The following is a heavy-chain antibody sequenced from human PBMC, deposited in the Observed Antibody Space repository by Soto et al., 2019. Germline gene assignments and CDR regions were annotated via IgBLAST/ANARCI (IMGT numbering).Heavy chain of an antibody. CDR2: LSWNGDYT. CDR1: GFTFDDYA. D-gene: IGHD6-6*01. J-gene: IGHJ6*02. Sequence: EVQLVESGGGLVQPGRSLRISCAVSGFTFDDYAMHWVRQAPGKGLEWVSGLSWNGDYTGYADSVKGRFTISRDNTKNSLYLQMTTLRAEDTALYYCAKGTRSSYYYGMDVWGQGTTVTVSS. V-gene: IGHV3-9*01. CDR3: AKGTRSSYYYGMDV.